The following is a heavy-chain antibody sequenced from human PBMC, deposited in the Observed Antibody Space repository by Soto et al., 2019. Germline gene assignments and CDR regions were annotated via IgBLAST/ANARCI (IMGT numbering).Heavy chain of an antibody. V-gene: IGHV3-74*01. CDR3: ASRGLLKQKNYYGMDV. D-gene: IGHD2-15*01. J-gene: IGHJ6*02. CDR1: GFTFSSYW. Sequence: GGSLRLSCAASGFTFSSYWMHWVRQAPGKGLVWVSRINSDGSSTSYADSVKGRFTISRDNAKNTLYLQMNSLRSDDTAVYYCASRGLLKQKNYYGMDVWGQGTTVTVSS. CDR2: INSDGSST.